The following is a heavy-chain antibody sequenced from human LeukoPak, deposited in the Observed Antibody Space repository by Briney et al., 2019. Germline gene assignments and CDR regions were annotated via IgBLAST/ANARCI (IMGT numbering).Heavy chain of an antibody. CDR2: ISGSGGIT. Sequence: PGGSLRLSCAASGFTFTNHAMSWVRQAPGKGLEWVSGISGSGGITDYADSVKGRFTISSDTSKSTLYLQMNSLRVEDTAVYYCAKSDCSVISCYVLDSWGQGTLVTVSS. D-gene: IGHD2-15*01. CDR3: AKSDCSVISCYVLDS. J-gene: IGHJ4*02. V-gene: IGHV3-23*01. CDR1: GFTFTNHA.